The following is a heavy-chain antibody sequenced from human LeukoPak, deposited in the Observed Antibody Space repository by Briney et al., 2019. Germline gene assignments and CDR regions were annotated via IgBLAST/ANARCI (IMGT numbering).Heavy chain of an antibody. Sequence: PGGSLRLSCAASGFTFSSYAMSWVRQAPGKGLEWVSAISGSGGSTYYADSVKGRFTISRDNSKNTLYLQMNSLRAEDTAVYYXXXXXXXXXXLYFDYWGQGTLVTVSS. J-gene: IGHJ4*02. CDR3: XXXXXXXXXLYFDY. CDR2: ISGSGGST. CDR1: GFTFSSYA. V-gene: IGHV3-23*01.